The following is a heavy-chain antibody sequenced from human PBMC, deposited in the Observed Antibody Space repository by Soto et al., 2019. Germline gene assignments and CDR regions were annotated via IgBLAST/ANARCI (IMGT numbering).Heavy chain of an antibody. CDR2: ISNSGTNT. CDR3: EKGSTVPPGFDY. J-gene: IGHJ4*02. V-gene: IGHV3-23*01. Sequence: GGSLRLSCAASGFTFSNSPMTWVRQAPGRGLEWVSAISNSGTNTYYADSVKGRFIISRDNSKNTLYLQMNSLRAEDKAVYYCEKGSTVPPGFDYLGKGPLVT. D-gene: IGHD4-17*01. CDR1: GFTFSNSP.